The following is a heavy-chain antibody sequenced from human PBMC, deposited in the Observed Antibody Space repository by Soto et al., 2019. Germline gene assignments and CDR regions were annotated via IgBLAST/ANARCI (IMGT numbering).Heavy chain of an antibody. CDR2: IWYDGSNK. CDR1: GFTFSSYG. V-gene: IGHV3-33*01. Sequence: GGSLRLSCAASGFTFSSYGMHWVRQAPVKGLEWVAVIWYDGSNKYYADSVKGRFTISRDNSKNTLYLQMNSLRAEDTAVYYCARGTTIYYYYYYMDVWGKGTTVTVSS. J-gene: IGHJ6*03. D-gene: IGHD3-3*01. CDR3: ARGTTIYYYYYYMDV.